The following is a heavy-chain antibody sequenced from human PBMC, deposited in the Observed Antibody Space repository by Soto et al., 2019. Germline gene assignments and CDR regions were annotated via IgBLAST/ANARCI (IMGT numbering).Heavy chain of an antibody. CDR1: GGSFSGYY. CDR3: ARGLGYYDFWSGYYTPGSFVY. D-gene: IGHD3-3*01. CDR2: INHSGST. J-gene: IGHJ4*02. V-gene: IGHV4-34*01. Sequence: PSETLSLTCAFYGGSFSGYYWSWIRQPPGKGLEWIGEINHSGSTNYNPSLKSRVTISVDTSKNQFSLKLSSVTAADTAVYYCARGLGYYDFWSGYYTPGSFVYWGQGTLVTVSS.